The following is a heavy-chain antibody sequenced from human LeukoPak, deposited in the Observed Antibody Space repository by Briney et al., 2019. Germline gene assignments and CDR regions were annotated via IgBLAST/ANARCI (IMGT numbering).Heavy chain of an antibody. CDR3: AKDQAITMVRGDGYYYGMDV. V-gene: IGHV3-30*18. Sequence: GRSLRLSCAASGFTFSSYGMHWVRQAPGKGLEWVAVISYDGSNKYYADSVKGRFTISRDNSKNTLYLQMNSLRAEDTAVYYCAKDQAITMVRGDGYYYGMDVWGKGTTATVSS. CDR2: ISYDGSNK. D-gene: IGHD3-10*01. J-gene: IGHJ6*04. CDR1: GFTFSSYG.